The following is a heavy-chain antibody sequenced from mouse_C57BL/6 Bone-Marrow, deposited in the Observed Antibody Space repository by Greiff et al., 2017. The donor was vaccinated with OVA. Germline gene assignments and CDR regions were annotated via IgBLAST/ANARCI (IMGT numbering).Heavy chain of an antibody. CDR1: GFTFSRYA. D-gene: IGHD1-1*01. Sequence: EVQLVESGGGLVKPGGSLKLSCAASGFTFSRYAMSWVRQTPEKRLEWVATISSGGSYTYYPDSVKGRFTISRDNAENTLYLQMSSLRTEDTAMFYCARHTDYYGSAPYFDYGGQGTTLSVSS. CDR3: ARHTDYYGSAPYFDY. V-gene: IGHV5-9-3*01. J-gene: IGHJ2*01. CDR2: ISSGGSYT.